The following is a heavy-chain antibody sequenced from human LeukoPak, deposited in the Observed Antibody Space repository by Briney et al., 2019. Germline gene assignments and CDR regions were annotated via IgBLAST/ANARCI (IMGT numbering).Heavy chain of an antibody. V-gene: IGHV1-2*02. Sequence: GASVKVSCKASGYTFTGYYMHWVRQAPGQGLEWMGWINPNSGGTNYAQKFQGRVTMTRDTSISTAYMELSRLRSDDTAVCYCATLWGTAMVSFDYWGQGTLVTVSS. CDR3: ATLWGTAMVSFDY. D-gene: IGHD5-18*01. J-gene: IGHJ4*02. CDR1: GYTFTGYY. CDR2: INPNSGGT.